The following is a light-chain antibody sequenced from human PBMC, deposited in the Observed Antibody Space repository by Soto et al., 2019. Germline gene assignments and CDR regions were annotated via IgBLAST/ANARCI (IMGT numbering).Light chain of an antibody. Sequence: EIVMTQSPATLSVSPGERATLSCRASQSVSSYLAWYQQKPGQAPRLLIYDASSRATGIPDRFSGSGSGTDFTLTISRLEPEDFAVYYCQQYGGSPRTFGQGTKVDI. CDR1: QSVSSY. V-gene: IGKV3-20*01. CDR3: QQYGGSPRT. J-gene: IGKJ1*01. CDR2: DAS.